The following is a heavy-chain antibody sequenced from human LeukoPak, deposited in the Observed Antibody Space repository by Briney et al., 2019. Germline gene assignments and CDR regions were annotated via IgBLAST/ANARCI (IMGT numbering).Heavy chain of an antibody. J-gene: IGHJ4*02. CDR3: ARGTWGSTYYFDY. CDR1: GDSVSSDNTA. D-gene: IGHD7-27*01. V-gene: IGHV6-1*01. Sequence: SQTLSLTCAISGDSVSSDNTAWNWIRQSPSRGLEWLGRTYYRSKWYNNYAVSVRSRITINPDTSKNQFSLQLNSVIPEDTALYYCARGTWGSTYYFDYWGQGTLVTVSS. CDR2: TYYRSKWYN.